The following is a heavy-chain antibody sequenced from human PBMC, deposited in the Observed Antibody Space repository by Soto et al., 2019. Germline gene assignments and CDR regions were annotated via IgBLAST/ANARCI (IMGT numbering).Heavy chain of an antibody. CDR3: ARDFYGGYTYGPGDY. CDR2: IKQDGSEK. Sequence: PGGSLRLSCAASGFTFSSYWMSWVRQAPGKGLEWVANIKQDGSEKYYADSVRGRFTVSRDNAKRSLYLQMKSLRAEDTAVYYCARDFYGGYTYGPGDYWGQGALVTVSS. V-gene: IGHV3-7*01. J-gene: IGHJ4*02. D-gene: IGHD5-18*01. CDR1: GFTFSSYW.